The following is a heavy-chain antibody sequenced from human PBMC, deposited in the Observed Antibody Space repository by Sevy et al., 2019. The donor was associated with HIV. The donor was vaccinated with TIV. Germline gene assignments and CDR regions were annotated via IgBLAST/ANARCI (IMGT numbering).Heavy chain of an antibody. CDR1: GLSNYA. D-gene: IGHD2-15*01. CDR3: AKDKGYIYGPGAFDI. CDR2: IRGSGGST. Sequence: GSLRLSCAVSGLSNYAMNWVRQAPGKGLEWVSVIRGSGGSTYYADSVKGRFTISRDNSKNTLYLQMNSLRAEDTAIYYCAKDKGYIYGPGAFDIWGQGTMVTVSS. J-gene: IGHJ3*02. V-gene: IGHV3-23*01.